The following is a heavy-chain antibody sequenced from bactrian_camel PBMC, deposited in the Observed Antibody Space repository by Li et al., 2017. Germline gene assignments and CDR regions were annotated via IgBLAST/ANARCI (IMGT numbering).Heavy chain of an antibody. CDR3: AARGGKCYSEGDARSSAIFSF. J-gene: IGHJ6*01. V-gene: IGHV3S54*01. CDR2: IDTGGGRT. CDR1: GFIFNTHC. Sequence: QVQLVESGGGSVQAGGSLTLSCAASGFIFNTHCVAWFRQAPGKEREGVASIDTGGGRTYYLHSVGRFTISQDNAKNTVYLQMNSLKSEDTAMYYCAARGGKCYSEGDARSSAIFSFWGHGTQVTVS. D-gene: IGHD3*01.